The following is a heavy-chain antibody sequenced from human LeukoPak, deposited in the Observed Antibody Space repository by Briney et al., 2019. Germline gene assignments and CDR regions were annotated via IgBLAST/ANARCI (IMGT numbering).Heavy chain of an antibody. CDR2: ISSSGSPI. CDR1: EFSFSSYE. J-gene: IGHJ4*02. Sequence: GGSLRLSCTASEFSFSSYEINWVRQAPGKGLEWVSYISSSGSPIFYADSVKGRFTISRDNAKSSVYLQMNSLRDEDTAVYLRDPDALDYWGQGTLVTVSS. CDR3: DPDALDY. V-gene: IGHV3-48*03. D-gene: IGHD5-24*01.